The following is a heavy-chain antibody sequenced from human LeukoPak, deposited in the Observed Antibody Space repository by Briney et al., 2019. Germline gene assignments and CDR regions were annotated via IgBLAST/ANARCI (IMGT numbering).Heavy chain of an antibody. Sequence: SETLSLTCTVSGGSISSGSYYWSWIRQPAGKGLEWIGRIYTSGSTNYNPSLKSRVTISVDTSKNQFSLKLSSVTAADTAVYYCARDLTGTTGVDYWGQGTLVTVSS. CDR1: GGSISSGSYY. J-gene: IGHJ4*02. CDR3: ARDLTGTTGVDY. D-gene: IGHD1-20*01. V-gene: IGHV4-61*02. CDR2: IYTSGST.